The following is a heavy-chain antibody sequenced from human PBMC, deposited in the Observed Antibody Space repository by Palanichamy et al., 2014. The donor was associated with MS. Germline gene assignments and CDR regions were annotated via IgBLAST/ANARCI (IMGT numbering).Heavy chain of an antibody. Sequence: VQLVQSGAEVKKPGSSVKVSCKASGGTFSSYAISWVRQAPGQGLEWMGGIIPIFGTANYAQKFQGRVTITADESTSTAYMELSSLRSEDTAVYYCASHQIQLWDDYYYYYYGMDVWGQGTTVTVSS. CDR2: IIPIFGTA. CDR3: ASHQIQLWDDYYYYYYGMDV. CDR1: GGTFSSYA. V-gene: IGHV1-69*01. D-gene: IGHD5-18*01. J-gene: IGHJ6*02.